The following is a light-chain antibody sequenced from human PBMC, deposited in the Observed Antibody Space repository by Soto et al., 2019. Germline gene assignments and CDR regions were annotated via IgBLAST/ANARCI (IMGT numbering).Light chain of an antibody. J-gene: IGKJ2*01. CDR1: QSISSW. CDR2: DAS. Sequence: DIQMTQSPSTLSASVGDRVTITCRASQSISSWLAWYQQKPGKAPKLLIYDASSLESGVPSRFSGSGSGTEFTLTISSLQPDDFATYYCQQYNSYPYTFGQGTRWISN. V-gene: IGKV1-5*01. CDR3: QQYNSYPYT.